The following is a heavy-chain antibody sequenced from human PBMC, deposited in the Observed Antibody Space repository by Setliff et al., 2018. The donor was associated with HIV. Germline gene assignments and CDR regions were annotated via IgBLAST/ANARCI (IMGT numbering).Heavy chain of an antibody. CDR1: GFNMAAYW. D-gene: IGHD3-10*01. CDR2: IYVGDSDV. J-gene: IGHJ4*02. V-gene: IGHV5-51*01. Sequence: PGESLKLSCAGSGFNMAAYWIAWVRQMPGEGLEWMGIIYVGDSDVRYGPSFQGQVTISADNSISTAYLEWSSLKASDTAIYYCARLADTSAYYFDFWGQGTPVTV. CDR3: ARLADTSAYYFDF.